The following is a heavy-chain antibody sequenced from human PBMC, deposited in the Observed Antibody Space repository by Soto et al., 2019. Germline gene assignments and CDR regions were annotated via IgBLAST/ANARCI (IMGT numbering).Heavy chain of an antibody. CDR3: ARAVNRNWFDP. J-gene: IGHJ5*02. CDR1: GAPITWGDYS. CDR2: IFHGGST. Sequence: SETLSLTCAISGAPITWGDYSWNWIRQPPGKGLEWIGYIFHGGSTYYNPSLRSRVTISVDTSKNQFSLKLSSVTAADTAVYYCARAVNRNWFDPWGQGTLVTVSS. V-gene: IGHV4-30-2*01.